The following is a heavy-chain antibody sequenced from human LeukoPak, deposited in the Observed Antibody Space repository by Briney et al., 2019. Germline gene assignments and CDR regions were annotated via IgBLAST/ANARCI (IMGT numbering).Heavy chain of an antibody. D-gene: IGHD5-18*01. CDR3: AREAYSSAYYFDY. J-gene: IGHJ4*02. CDR2: INTNTGNP. V-gene: IGHV7-4-1*02. Sequence: ASVKVSCKASGYTFTGYAMNWVRQAPGQGLEWMGWINTNTGNPSYARGFTGRFVFSLDTSVSTAYLQISSLKAEDTAVYYCAREAYSSAYYFDYWGQGTLVTVSS. CDR1: GYTFTGYA.